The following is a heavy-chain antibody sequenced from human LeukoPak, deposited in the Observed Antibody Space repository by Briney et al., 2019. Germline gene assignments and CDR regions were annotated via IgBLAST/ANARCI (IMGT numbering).Heavy chain of an antibody. CDR1: GFIFSSYS. J-gene: IGHJ4*02. Sequence: GSLRLSCAASGFIFSSYSMNWVRQAPGKGLEWVSSISSSNSYIYYADSVKGRFTISRDNAKNSLYLQMNSLRAEDTAVYYCARVASGGSSWNFDNWGQGTLVTVSS. CDR2: ISSSNSYI. CDR3: ARVASGGSSWNFDN. D-gene: IGHD6-13*01. V-gene: IGHV3-21*01.